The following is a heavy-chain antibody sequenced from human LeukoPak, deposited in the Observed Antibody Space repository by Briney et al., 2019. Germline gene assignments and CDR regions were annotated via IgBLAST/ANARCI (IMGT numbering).Heavy chain of an antibody. CDR3: ARLAHDYYYYYYMDV. Sequence: KPSETLSLTCTVSGDSISSSSYYWGWIRQPPGKGLEWFGSIYYSGSTYYNPSLKSRVTISVDTSKNQFSLKLSSVTAADTAVYYCARLAHDYYYYYYMDVWGKGTTVTVPS. CDR1: GDSISSSSYY. V-gene: IGHV4-39*07. J-gene: IGHJ6*03. CDR2: IYYSGST.